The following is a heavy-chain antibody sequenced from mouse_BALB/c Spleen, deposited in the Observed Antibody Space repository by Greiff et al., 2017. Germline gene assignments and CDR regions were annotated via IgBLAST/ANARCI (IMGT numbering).Heavy chain of an antibody. CDR2: IDPENGNT. J-gene: IGHJ1*01. CDR1: GFNFKDYY. CDR3: AIGPYWYFDV. Sequence: VQLQQSGAELVRPGALVKLSCKASGFNFKDYYMHWVKQRPEQGLEWIGWIDPENGNTIYDPKFQGKASITADTSSNTAYLQLSSLTSEDTAVYYCAIGPYWYFDVWGAGTTVTVSS. V-gene: IGHV14-1*02.